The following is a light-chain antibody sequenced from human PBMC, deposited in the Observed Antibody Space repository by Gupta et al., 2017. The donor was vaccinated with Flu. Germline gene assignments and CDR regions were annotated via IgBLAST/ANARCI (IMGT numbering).Light chain of an antibody. CDR1: NFNIGRNT. CDR3: ATWDDSLNGPV. J-gene: IGLJ3*02. V-gene: IGLV1-44*01. Sequence: QSLLTQSPSSSGPPGQRVTISCYGTNFNIGRNTLSWYQQLPGAAPKLIIQNDNQRPSGVPVRFSGSKAGTSASLTISGLQSEDEGDFYCATWDDSLNGPVFGGGTRLTVL. CDR2: NDN.